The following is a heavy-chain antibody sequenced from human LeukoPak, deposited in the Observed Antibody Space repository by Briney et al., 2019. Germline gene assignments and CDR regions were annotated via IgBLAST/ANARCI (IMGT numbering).Heavy chain of an antibody. CDR2: INPSGGST. CDR1: GYTFTSYY. V-gene: IGHV1-46*01. J-gene: IGHJ4*02. Sequence: ASVKVSCKASGYTFTSYYMHWVRQAPGQGLEWMGIINPSGGSTSYAQKFRGRVTMTRDMSTSTVYMELSSLRSEGTAVYYCASAPGIVGAYFDYWGQGTLVTVSS. CDR3: ASAPGIVGAYFDY. D-gene: IGHD1-26*01.